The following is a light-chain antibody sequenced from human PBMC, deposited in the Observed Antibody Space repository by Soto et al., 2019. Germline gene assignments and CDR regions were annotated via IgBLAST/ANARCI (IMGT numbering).Light chain of an antibody. CDR2: LGS. CDR3: MQALQTPLT. J-gene: IGKJ4*01. V-gene: IGKV2-28*01. CDR1: QSLDSYGYKH. Sequence: DVVMTQSPLSLPVTPGEPASISCRSSQSLDSYGYKHLDWYLQKPGQSPQLLIYLGSKRASGVPDRFSGSGSGTDFTLKISRVEAEDVGVYYCMQALQTPLTFGGGTKVEI.